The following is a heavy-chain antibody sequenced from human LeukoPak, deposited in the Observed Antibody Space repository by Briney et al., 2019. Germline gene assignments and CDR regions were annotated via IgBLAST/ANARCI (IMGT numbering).Heavy chain of an antibody. D-gene: IGHD3-3*01. V-gene: IGHV3-23*01. CDR2: ISGSGGST. Sequence: GGSLRLSCAASGFTFSNYAMSWVRQAPGKGLEWVSGISGSGGSTYYTDSVKGRFTMSRENSKNTLYLQMNSLRAEDTAVYYCAKADKYDFWSGYWPSFDYWGQGTLVTVSS. CDR3: AKADKYDFWSGYWPSFDY. J-gene: IGHJ4*02. CDR1: GFTFSNYA.